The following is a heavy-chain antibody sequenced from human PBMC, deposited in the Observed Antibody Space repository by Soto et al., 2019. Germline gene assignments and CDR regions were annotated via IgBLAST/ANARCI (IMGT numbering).Heavy chain of an antibody. CDR2: IIPIIGGP. CDR1: GDILSGYT. Sequence: VQLVQSGAEVKKPGSSVKVSCTTSGDILSGYTFSWVRQAPGQGLEWMGRIIPIIGGPFSTQKFQDRVAFTADISTNTVYMDLRSLTSEDTAVYYCVRVSGTTEWTRGMDVWGTGTTVTVSS. CDR3: VRVSGTTEWTRGMDV. V-gene: IGHV1-69*08. J-gene: IGHJ6*04. D-gene: IGHD1-1*01.